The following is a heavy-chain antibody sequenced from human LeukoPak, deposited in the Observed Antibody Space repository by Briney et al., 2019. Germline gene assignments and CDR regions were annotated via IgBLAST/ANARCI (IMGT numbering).Heavy chain of an antibody. V-gene: IGHV3-33*01. CDR2: IWYDGSNK. Sequence: QTGGSLRLSCAASGFTFSSYGMHWVRQAPGKGLEWVAVIWYDGSNKYYADSVKGRFTISRDNSKNTLYLQMNSLRAEDTAVYYCARDPTVEIGEIYYYYGMDVWGQGTTVTVSS. CDR3: ARDPTVEIGEIYYYYGMDV. CDR1: GFTFSSYG. D-gene: IGHD3-10*01. J-gene: IGHJ6*02.